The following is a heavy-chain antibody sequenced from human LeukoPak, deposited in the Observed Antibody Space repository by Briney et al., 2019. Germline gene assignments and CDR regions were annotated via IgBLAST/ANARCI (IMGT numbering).Heavy chain of an antibody. CDR2: IRCKTNIYAT. CDR1: GFTFSGSA. Sequence: GGSLKLSCAASGFTFSGSAMHWVRQASGKGLEWVGRIRCKTNIYATTYAASVKGRFTISRDDSTNTAYLQMNSLKTEDTAVYYCSVGGYYGSGSYYDDSIDYWGQGTLVTVSS. J-gene: IGHJ4*02. CDR3: SVGGYYGSGSYYDDSIDY. D-gene: IGHD3-10*01. V-gene: IGHV3-73*01.